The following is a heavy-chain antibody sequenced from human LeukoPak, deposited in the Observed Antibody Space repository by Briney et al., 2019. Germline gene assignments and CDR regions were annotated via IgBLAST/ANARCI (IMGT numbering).Heavy chain of an antibody. CDR1: GFTFSSYS. CDR3: ARGSIVGATKGGDY. Sequence: PGGSLRLSCAASGFTFSSYSMSWVRQAPGKGLEWVSSISSSSSYIYYADSVKGRFTISRDNAKNSLYLQMNSLRAEDTAVYYCARGSIVGATKGGDYWGQGTLVTVSS. CDR2: ISSSSSYI. V-gene: IGHV3-21*01. D-gene: IGHD1-26*01. J-gene: IGHJ4*02.